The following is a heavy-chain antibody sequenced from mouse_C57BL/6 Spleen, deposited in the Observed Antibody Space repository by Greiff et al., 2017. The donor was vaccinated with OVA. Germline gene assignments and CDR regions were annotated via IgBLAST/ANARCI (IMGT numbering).Heavy chain of an antibody. CDR1: GFTFSSYA. Sequence: EVKLVESGGGLVKPGGSLKLSCAASGFTFSSYAMSWVRQTPEKRLEWVATISDGGSYTYYPDNVKGRFTISRDNAKNNLYLQMSHLKSEDTAMYYCARELDSSGYRYYWGQGTTLTVSS. CDR2: ISDGGSYT. J-gene: IGHJ2*01. D-gene: IGHD3-2*02. CDR3: ARELDSSGYRYY. V-gene: IGHV5-4*01.